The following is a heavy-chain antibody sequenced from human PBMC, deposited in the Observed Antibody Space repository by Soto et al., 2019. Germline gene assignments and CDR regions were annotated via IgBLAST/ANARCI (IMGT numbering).Heavy chain of an antibody. CDR3: AREDINESFFDS. CDR1: GGYISSGGNY. V-gene: IGHV4-31*03. CDR2: IYYTGHT. J-gene: IGHJ4*02. D-gene: IGHD2-8*01. Sequence: QVQLQESGPGLVKPSQTLSLTASVPGGYISSGGNYWSWIRQHPGKGLGWFGFIYYTGHTKYNAALKSRASISGDMAENQFSLTLTSVSAADTAVYYCAREDINESFFDSWGPGILVTVSS.